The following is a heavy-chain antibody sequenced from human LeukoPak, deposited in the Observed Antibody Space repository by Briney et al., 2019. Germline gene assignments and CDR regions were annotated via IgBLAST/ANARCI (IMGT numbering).Heavy chain of an antibody. CDR3: ATNKDWAEAD. Sequence: SETLSLTCSVSDGSIRTYYWSWIRQSPGQGLEWIGNIYYRGDINYNPSLKSRVVISIDTSKNQFSLKVTSLTAADTAVYYCATNKDWAEADWGQGTLVIVSS. J-gene: IGHJ4*02. V-gene: IGHV4-59*03. CDR2: IYYRGDI. CDR1: DGSIRTYY. D-gene: IGHD3/OR15-3a*01.